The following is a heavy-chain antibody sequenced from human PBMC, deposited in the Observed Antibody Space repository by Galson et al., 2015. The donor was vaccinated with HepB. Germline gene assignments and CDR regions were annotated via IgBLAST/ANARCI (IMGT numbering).Heavy chain of an antibody. CDR1: GGSISSSSYY. J-gene: IGHJ3*02. V-gene: IGHV4-39*07. Sequence: SETLSLTCTVSGGSISSSSYYWGWIRQPPGKGLEWIGSIYYSGSTYYNPSLKSRVTISVDTSKNQFSLKLSSVTAADTAVYYCVNSHSSSWYGHDAFDIWGQGTMVTVSS. CDR3: VNSHSSSWYGHDAFDI. CDR2: IYYSGST. D-gene: IGHD6-13*01.